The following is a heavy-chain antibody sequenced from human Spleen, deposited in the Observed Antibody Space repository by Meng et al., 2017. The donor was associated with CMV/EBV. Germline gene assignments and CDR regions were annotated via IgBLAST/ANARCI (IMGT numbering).Heavy chain of an antibody. V-gene: IGHV3-20*04. D-gene: IGHD2-2*02. CDR2: INWNGGST. CDR3: ARSLLYCSSTSCYIY. CDR1: GFIFDDYG. Sequence: GESLKISCAASGFIFDDYGMSWVRQAPGKGLEWVSGINWNGGSTGYADPVKGRFTISRDNAKNSLYLQMNSLRAEDTAVYYCARSLLYCSSTSCYIYWGQGTLVTVSS. J-gene: IGHJ4*02.